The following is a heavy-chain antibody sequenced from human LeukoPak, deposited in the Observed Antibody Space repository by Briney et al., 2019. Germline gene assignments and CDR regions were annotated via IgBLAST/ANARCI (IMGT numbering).Heavy chain of an antibody. D-gene: IGHD6-19*01. V-gene: IGHV1-2*02. CDR3: AREVDSSGWDEIDY. CDR1: GYTFTGYY. CDR2: INPNSGGT. Sequence: ASVKVSCKASGYTFTGYYMHWVRQAPGQGREWMGWINPNSGGTNYAQKFQGRVTMTRDTSISTAYMELSRLRSDDTAVYYCAREVDSSGWDEIDYWGQGTLVTVSS. J-gene: IGHJ4*02.